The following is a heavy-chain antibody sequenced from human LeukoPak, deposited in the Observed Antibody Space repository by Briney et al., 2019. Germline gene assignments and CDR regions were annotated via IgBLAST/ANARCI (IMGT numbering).Heavy chain of an antibody. CDR1: GFTFSDYY. CDR3: ARGGIEDWFDP. V-gene: IGHV3-11*06. Sequence: GGSLRLSCAASGFTFSDYYMSWIRQAPGKGLEWVSYISSSSSYTNYADSVKGRFTISRDNAKNSLYLQMNSQRAEDTAVYYCARGGIEDWFDPWGQGTLVTVSS. D-gene: IGHD6-13*01. J-gene: IGHJ5*02. CDR2: ISSSSSYT.